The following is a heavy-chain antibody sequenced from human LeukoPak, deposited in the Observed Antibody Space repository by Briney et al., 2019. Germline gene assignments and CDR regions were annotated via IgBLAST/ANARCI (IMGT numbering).Heavy chain of an antibody. V-gene: IGHV4-34*01. D-gene: IGHD3-10*01. CDR3: ARGIVTMVRGVISSYYYYGMDV. CDR1: GGSISSYY. Sequence: PSETLSLTCTVSGGSISSYYWSWIRQPPGKGLEWIGEINHSGSTNYNPSLKSRVTISVDTSKNQFSLKLSSVTAADTAVYYCARGIVTMVRGVISSYYYYGMDVWGQGTTVTVSS. CDR2: INHSGST. J-gene: IGHJ6*02.